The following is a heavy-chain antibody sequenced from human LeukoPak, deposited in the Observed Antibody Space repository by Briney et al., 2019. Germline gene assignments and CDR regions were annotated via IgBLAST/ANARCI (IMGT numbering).Heavy chain of an antibody. Sequence: ASVKVSCKASGYTFTNYGITWVRQAPGQGLEWMGWISPYNGNTNYAQKFQGRATMTTDTSTSTAYMELRNLRSDDTALYYCATEGGWQPTDYGDHVYWGQGTLVTVSS. CDR3: ATEGGWQPTDYGDHVY. D-gene: IGHD4-17*01. CDR1: GYTFTNYG. J-gene: IGHJ4*02. V-gene: IGHV1-18*01. CDR2: ISPYNGNT.